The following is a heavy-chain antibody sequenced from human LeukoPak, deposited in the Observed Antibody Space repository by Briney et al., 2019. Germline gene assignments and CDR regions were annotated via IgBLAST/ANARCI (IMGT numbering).Heavy chain of an antibody. Sequence: PGRSLRLSCAASGFTVSSNYMSWVRQAPGKGLEWVSVIYSGGSTYYADSVKGRFTISRDNSKNTLYLQMNSLRAEDTAVYYCARDYRVGTSGSDAFDIWGQGTMVTVSS. V-gene: IGHV3-53*01. D-gene: IGHD2-2*01. J-gene: IGHJ3*02. CDR3: ARDYRVGTSGSDAFDI. CDR1: GFTVSSNY. CDR2: IYSGGST.